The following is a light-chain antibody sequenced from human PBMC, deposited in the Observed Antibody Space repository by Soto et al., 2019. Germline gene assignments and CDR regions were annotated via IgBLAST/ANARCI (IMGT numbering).Light chain of an antibody. V-gene: IGKV1-9*01. CDR2: VAS. CDR1: QGISSY. Sequence: DVQLTQSPSFLSASVGDRVTITCRASQGISSYLAGYQQKPGKAPKVLIYVASTLQSGVPSRFSGSGSGTEFTLTISSLQPEDFATYYCQQLNSYPITFGQGTRLEIK. CDR3: QQLNSYPIT. J-gene: IGKJ5*01.